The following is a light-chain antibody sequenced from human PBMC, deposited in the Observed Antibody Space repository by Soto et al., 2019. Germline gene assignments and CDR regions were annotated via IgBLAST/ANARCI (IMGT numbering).Light chain of an antibody. J-gene: IGKJ4*01. V-gene: IGKV3-11*01. Sequence: EIVLTQSPATLSLSPGERATLSCRASQNVSTYLAWYQQKPGQAPRLLIYDASKRATDIPARFSGSGSGTDFTLTISSLEPEDFAIYYCQQRSDWPPLTFGGGTKVEIK. CDR2: DAS. CDR3: QQRSDWPPLT. CDR1: QNVSTY.